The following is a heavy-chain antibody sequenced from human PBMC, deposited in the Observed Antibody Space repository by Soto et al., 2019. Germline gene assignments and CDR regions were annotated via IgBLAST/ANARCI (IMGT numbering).Heavy chain of an antibody. CDR3: ARGYGSGSYVFDY. Sequence: QVQLVESGGGVAQPGRSLRLPCAASGFTFSSYGMHWVRQAPGKGLEWVAVIWYNGRYKYYADSVKGRFTISRDNSKNTLYLQVDSLRAEDTAVYYCARGYGSGSYVFDYWGQGTLVTVSS. D-gene: IGHD3-10*01. CDR1: GFTFSSYG. J-gene: IGHJ4*02. V-gene: IGHV3-33*01. CDR2: IWYNGRYK.